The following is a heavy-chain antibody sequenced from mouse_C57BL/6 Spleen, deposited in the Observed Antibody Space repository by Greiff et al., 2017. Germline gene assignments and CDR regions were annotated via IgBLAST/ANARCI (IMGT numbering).Heavy chain of an antibody. CDR1: GYTFTSYW. J-gene: IGHJ3*01. Sequence: VQLQQSGPVLARPGASVKMSCKTSGYTFTSYWMHWVKQRPGQGLEWIGAIYPGNSDTSYNQKFKGKAKLTAVTSASTAYMELSSLTNEDSAVYYCTRRDGYYGDWFAYWGQGTLVTVSA. CDR2: IYPGNSDT. V-gene: IGHV1-5*01. CDR3: TRRDGYYGDWFAY. D-gene: IGHD2-3*01.